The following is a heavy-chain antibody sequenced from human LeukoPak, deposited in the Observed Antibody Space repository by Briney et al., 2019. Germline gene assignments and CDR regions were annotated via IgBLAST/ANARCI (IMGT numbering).Heavy chain of an antibody. Sequence: SETLSLTCAVYGESFSGYYWSWIRQPPGKGLEWIGEINHRGSTNYNPSLKSRVTISVDTSKDQFSLKLDSVTAADTAIYYCARGDITTGGAPFDHWGQGSLVTVSS. V-gene: IGHV4-34*01. CDR1: GESFSGYY. J-gene: IGHJ4*02. D-gene: IGHD2-21*01. CDR3: ARGDITTGGAPFDH. CDR2: INHRGST.